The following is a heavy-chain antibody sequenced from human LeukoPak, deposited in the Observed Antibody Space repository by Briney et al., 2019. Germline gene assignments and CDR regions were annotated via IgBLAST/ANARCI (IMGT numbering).Heavy chain of an antibody. J-gene: IGHJ4*02. CDR2: IIPILGIA. CDR3: ARGSCTSSSCYHDFDY. CDR1: GGTFSIYS. D-gene: IGHD2-2*01. Sequence: SVKVSCKASGGTFSIYSISWARQAPGQGLEWLGRIIPILGIADYAQKFQDRVTITADKSTTTVYMELSSLRSEDTAVYYCARGSCTSSSCYHDFDYWGRGTLVTVSS. V-gene: IGHV1-69*04.